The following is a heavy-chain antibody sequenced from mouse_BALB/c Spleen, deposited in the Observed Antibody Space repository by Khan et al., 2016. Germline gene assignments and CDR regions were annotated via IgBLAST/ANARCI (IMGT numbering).Heavy chain of an antibody. J-gene: IGHJ2*01. CDR2: IRNKANGYTT. CDR3: ARDYYGDY. CDR1: GFTFTDYY. Sequence: EVELVESGGGLVQPGGSLRLSCATSGFTFTDYYMSWVRQPPGKALEWLGFIRNKANGYTTAYSASVKGRFTISRDNSQSILYLQMNTLRAEDIATYYCARDYYGDYWGQCTTLTVSS. V-gene: IGHV7-3*02.